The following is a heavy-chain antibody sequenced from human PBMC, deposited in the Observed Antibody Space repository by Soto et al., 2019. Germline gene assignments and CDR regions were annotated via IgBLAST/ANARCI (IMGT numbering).Heavy chain of an antibody. Sequence: SETLSLTCTVSGGSISSYYWSWIRQPPGKGLEWIGYIYYSGSSYYNPSLKSRVTISVDTSKNQFSLKLSSVTAADTAVYYCARSVFPWGHGTLVTVSS. CDR2: IYYSGSS. V-gene: IGHV4-59*12. CDR3: ARSVFP. J-gene: IGHJ5*02. CDR1: GGSISSYY.